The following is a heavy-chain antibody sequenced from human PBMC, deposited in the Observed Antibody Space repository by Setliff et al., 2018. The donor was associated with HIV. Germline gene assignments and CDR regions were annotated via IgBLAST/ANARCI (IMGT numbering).Heavy chain of an antibody. Sequence: KVSCKTSGGTFSSFGISWVRQAPGQGLEWMGRIIPIFGTTNHAQKFQGRVTITADKSTSTAYMELSSLRSEDTAVYYCAREGGGHSTAFDYWGQGTLVTVSS. CDR3: AREGGGHSTAFDY. D-gene: IGHD4-17*01. CDR1: GGTFSSFG. CDR2: IIPIFGTT. V-gene: IGHV1-69*06. J-gene: IGHJ4*02.